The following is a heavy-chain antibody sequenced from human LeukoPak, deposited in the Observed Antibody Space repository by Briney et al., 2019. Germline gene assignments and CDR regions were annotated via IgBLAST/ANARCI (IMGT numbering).Heavy chain of an antibody. J-gene: IGHJ6*03. CDR1: GYSFTSYW. D-gene: IGHD2-2*01. V-gene: IGHV5-51*01. Sequence: GESLKISCKGSGYSFTSYWIGWVREMPGKGLEWMGIIYPGDSDTRYSPSFQGQVAISADKSISTAYLQWSSLKASDTAMYYCARLLVVPAADYYYYMDVWGKGTTVTVSS. CDR2: IYPGDSDT. CDR3: ARLLVVPAADYYYYMDV.